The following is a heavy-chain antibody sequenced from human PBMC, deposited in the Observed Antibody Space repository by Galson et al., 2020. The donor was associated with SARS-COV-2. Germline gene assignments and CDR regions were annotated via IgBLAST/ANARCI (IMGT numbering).Heavy chain of an antibody. CDR2: VLNSGTT. J-gene: IGHJ5*02. D-gene: IGHD6-19*01. Sequence: SETLSLTCTVSGGSIRSSNYYWGWIRQPPGKGLEWIGSVLNSGTTHYSPSLQSRVTISVDTSKNQFSLNLNSVTAADTAMYYCARDATSSGWYNLFDPWGQGTLVTVSS. CDR3: ARDATSSGWYNLFDP. V-gene: IGHV4-39*07. CDR1: GGSIRSSNYY.